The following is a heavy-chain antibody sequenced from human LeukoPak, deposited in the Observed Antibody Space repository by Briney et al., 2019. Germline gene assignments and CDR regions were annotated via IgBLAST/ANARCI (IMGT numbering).Heavy chain of an antibody. D-gene: IGHD4-23*01. CDR3: ARMGQTQGFDP. V-gene: IGHV4-38-2*02. Sequence: SETLSLTCTVSGYSISSGYYWGWIRQPPGKGLEWIGSIYHSGSTNYNPSLKSRVTISVDTSKNQFSLKLSSVTAADTAVYYCARMGQTQGFDPWGQGTLVTVSS. CDR2: IYHSGST. CDR1: GYSISSGYY. J-gene: IGHJ5*02.